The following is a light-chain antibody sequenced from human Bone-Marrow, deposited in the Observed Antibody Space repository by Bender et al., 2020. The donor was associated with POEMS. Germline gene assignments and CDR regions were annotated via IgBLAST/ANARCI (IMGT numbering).Light chain of an antibody. CDR3: SAWDDSLSGWV. CDR1: SSNIGDTT. CDR2: NDN. J-gene: IGLJ3*02. Sequence: QSVVTQPPSLSEAPRQRVTISCSGSSSNIGDTTVSWYQQFPGMAPKLLIYNDNQRPSGVPDRFSGSKSGTSGSLAISELQSEDEALYYCSAWDDSLSGWVFGGGTKLTVL. V-gene: IGLV1-44*01.